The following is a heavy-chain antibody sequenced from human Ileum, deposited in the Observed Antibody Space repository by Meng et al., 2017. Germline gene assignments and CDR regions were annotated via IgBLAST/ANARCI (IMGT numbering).Heavy chain of an antibody. Sequence: HVQLQKSGPGLVKPSQTLSLTCAVSGGSIGSAAYYWTWIRQHPAKGLEWIGYIHYTGSTSYNPSLESRTSTSIDTSNNKCSLKVTDVTAADTAVYYCARGVSAAGLFDNWGPGTLVTVSS. D-gene: IGHD2-2*01. CDR1: GGSIGSAAYY. CDR2: IHYTGST. CDR3: ARGVSAAGLFDN. V-gene: IGHV4-31*11. J-gene: IGHJ4*02.